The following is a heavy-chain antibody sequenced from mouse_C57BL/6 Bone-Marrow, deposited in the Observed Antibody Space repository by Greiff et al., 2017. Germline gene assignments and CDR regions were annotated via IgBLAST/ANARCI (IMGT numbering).Heavy chain of an antibody. V-gene: IGHV1-18*01. J-gene: IGHJ3*01. CDR2: INPNNGGT. Sequence: EVQLQQSGPELVKPGASVKIPCKASGYTFTDYNMDWVKQSHGKSLEWIGDINPNNGGTIYNQKFKGKATLTVDKSSSTAYMELRSLTSEDTAVSYCARITPWFSYWGQGTLVTVSA. CDR3: ARITPWFSY. D-gene: IGHD1-1*01. CDR1: GYTFTDYN.